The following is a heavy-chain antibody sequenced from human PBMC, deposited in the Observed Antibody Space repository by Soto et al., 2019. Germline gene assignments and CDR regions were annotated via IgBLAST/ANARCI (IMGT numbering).Heavy chain of an antibody. J-gene: IGHJ6*03. Sequence: GASVKVSCKASGGTFSSYAISWVRQAPGQGLEWMGWINPNSGGTNYAQKFQGWVTMTRDTSISTAYMELSRLRSDDTAVYYCARGSATIPPYWYYYYMDVWGKGTTVTVSS. CDR3: ARGSATIPPYWYYYYMDV. D-gene: IGHD5-12*01. V-gene: IGHV1-2*04. CDR1: GGTFSSYA. CDR2: INPNSGGT.